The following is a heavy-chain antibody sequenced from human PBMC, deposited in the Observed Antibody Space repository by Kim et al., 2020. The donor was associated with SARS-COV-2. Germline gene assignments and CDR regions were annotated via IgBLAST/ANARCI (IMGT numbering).Heavy chain of an antibody. Sequence: ASVKVSCKASGYTFTSYGISWVRQAPGQGLEWMGWISAYNGNTNYAQKLQGRVTMTTDTSTSTAYMELRSLRSDDTAVYYCARDRLPSSSWYGYYYYYMDVWGKGTTVTVSS. J-gene: IGHJ6*03. CDR1: GYTFTSYG. CDR2: ISAYNGNT. CDR3: ARDRLPSSSWYGYYYYYMDV. V-gene: IGHV1-18*01. D-gene: IGHD6-13*01.